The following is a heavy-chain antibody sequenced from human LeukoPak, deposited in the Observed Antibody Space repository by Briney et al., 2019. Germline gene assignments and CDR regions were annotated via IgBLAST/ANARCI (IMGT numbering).Heavy chain of an antibody. J-gene: IGHJ4*02. D-gene: IGHD5/OR15-5a*01. CDR3: AKDRSSNFKRSTDY. CDR2: ISSSGSTI. V-gene: IGHV3-11*01. Sequence: PGGSLRLSCAASGFTFSDYYMSWIRQAPGKGLEWVSYISSSGSTIYYADSVKGRFTISRDNAKNSLYLQMNSLRAEDTAVYYCAKDRSSNFKRSTDYWGQGTLVTVSS. CDR1: GFTFSDYY.